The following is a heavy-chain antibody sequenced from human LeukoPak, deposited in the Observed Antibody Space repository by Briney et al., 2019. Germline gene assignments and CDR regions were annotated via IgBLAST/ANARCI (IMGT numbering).Heavy chain of an antibody. J-gene: IGHJ6*02. V-gene: IGHV3-30*02. Sequence: GGSLRLSCAASGFTFCSYGLHWVRQAPGKGLEWVTFIRYDGSNKYYADSVKGRFTISRDNSKNTLYLQMNSLRAEDTAVYYCARDRREGYCSSTSCYYYYGMDVWGQGTTVTVSS. CDR2: IRYDGSNK. CDR1: GFTFCSYG. CDR3: ARDRREGYCSSTSCYYYYGMDV. D-gene: IGHD2-2*01.